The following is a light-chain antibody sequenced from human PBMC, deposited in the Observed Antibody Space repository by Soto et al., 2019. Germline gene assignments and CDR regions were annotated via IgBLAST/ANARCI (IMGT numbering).Light chain of an antibody. J-gene: IGLJ2*01. V-gene: IGLV1-51*01. CDR2: DNN. Sequence: QSVLTQPPSVSAAPGQKVTISCSGSNPNIGNNYVSWYQQLPGTAPKLLIYDNNKRPSGIPDRFSGSKSGTSATLGITGPQTGDEADYYCGTWDSSLSAVVFGGGTKVTVL. CDR1: NPNIGNNY. CDR3: GTWDSSLSAVV.